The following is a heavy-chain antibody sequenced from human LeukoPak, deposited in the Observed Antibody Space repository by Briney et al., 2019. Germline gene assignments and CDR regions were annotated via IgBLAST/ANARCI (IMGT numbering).Heavy chain of an antibody. D-gene: IGHD1-7*01. CDR1: GFTFSSNS. J-gene: IGHJ4*02. Sequence: GGSLRLSCAASGFTFSSNSMNWVRQAPGKGLEWVSSISSSSSYIYYADSVKGRFTISRDNAKNSLYLQMNSLRAEDTAVYYCARVRYNWNYGQSDYWGQGTLVTVSS. CDR3: ARVRYNWNYGQSDY. V-gene: IGHV3-21*01. CDR2: ISSSSSYI.